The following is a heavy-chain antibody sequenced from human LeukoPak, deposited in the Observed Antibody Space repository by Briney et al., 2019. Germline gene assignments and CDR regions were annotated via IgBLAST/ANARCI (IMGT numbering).Heavy chain of an antibody. CDR2: IYHSGPT. J-gene: IGHJ4*02. CDR1: SFSISSGHY. CDR3: ARDVDRFDY. D-gene: IGHD2-21*01. V-gene: IGHV4-38-2*02. Sequence: PETLSLTCSVSSFSISSGHYWGWIRQPPGKGLEWIGSIYHSGPTYYNPSLKSRVTISIDTSKNHFSQTLTSVTAADTAVYYCARDVDRFDYWGQGTLVTVSS.